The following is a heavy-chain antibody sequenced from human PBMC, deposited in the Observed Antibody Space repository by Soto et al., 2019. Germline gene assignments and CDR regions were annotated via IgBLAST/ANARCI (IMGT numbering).Heavy chain of an antibody. CDR2: INSDGSST. D-gene: IGHD6-13*01. J-gene: IGHJ4*02. CDR3: ARPRGSSWYGGEYYFDY. CDR1: GFTFSSYW. V-gene: IGHV3-74*01. Sequence: PGGSLRLSCAASGFTFSSYWMHWVRQAPGKGLVWVSRINSDGSSTSYADSVKGRFTISRDNAKNTLYLQMNSLRAEDTAVYYCARPRGSSWYGGEYYFDYWGQGTLVTVSS.